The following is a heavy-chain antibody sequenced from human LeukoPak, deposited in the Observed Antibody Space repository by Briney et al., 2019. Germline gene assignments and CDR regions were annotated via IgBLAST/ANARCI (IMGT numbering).Heavy chain of an antibody. CDR1: GFTFSIYA. V-gene: IGHV3-23*01. J-gene: IGHJ6*02. D-gene: IGHD5-18*01. CDR3: AKSYGDYYFYVMDV. Sequence: GGSLRLSCAASGFTFSIYAMSWVRQAPGKGLEWVSVISGSDGTTYYADSVKGRFTVSRDNSKNTLYLQMNSLRAEDTAVYYCAKSYGDYYFYVMDVWGQGTTVTVSS. CDR2: ISGSDGTT.